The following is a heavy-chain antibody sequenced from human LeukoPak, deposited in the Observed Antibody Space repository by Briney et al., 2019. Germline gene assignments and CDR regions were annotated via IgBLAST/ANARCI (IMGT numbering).Heavy chain of an antibody. CDR1: GFTFSSYA. J-gene: IGHJ4*02. CDR2: ISGSGGST. D-gene: IGHD3-22*01. CDR3: AERRIYDSSGYDY. Sequence: GGSLRLSCAASGFTFSSYAMSWVRQAPGKGLEWVSAISGSGGSTYYADSVKGRFTISRDNSKNTLYLQMNSLRAEDPAVYYCAERRIYDSSGYDYWGQGTLVTVSS. V-gene: IGHV3-23*01.